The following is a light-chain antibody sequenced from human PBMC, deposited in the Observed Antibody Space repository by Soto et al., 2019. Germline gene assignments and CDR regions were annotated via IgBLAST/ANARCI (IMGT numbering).Light chain of an antibody. Sequence: DIQMTQSPSSLSASVGDRVTITCQASQDISNSLNWYQQIPGKAPRLLIYEASSLEIGVPSRFRGSGSGTHFTFTISSLQPEDSATYYCQQYDYRPPWTFGQGTKVEVK. CDR3: QQYDYRPPWT. CDR2: EAS. V-gene: IGKV1-33*01. CDR1: QDISNS. J-gene: IGKJ1*01.